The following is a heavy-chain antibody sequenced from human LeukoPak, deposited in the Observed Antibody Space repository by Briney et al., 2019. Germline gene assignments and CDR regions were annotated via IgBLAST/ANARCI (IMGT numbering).Heavy chain of an antibody. J-gene: IGHJ4*02. CDR1: GFTFSSYG. Sequence: PGGSLRLSCAASGFTFSSYGMHWVRQAPGKGLEWVAVISYDGSNKYYADSVKGRFTISRDNSKNTLYLQMNSLRAEDTAVYYCARKGVGSGWSEFDYWGQGTLVTVSS. V-gene: IGHV3-30*03. CDR2: ISYDGSNK. CDR3: ARKGVGSGWSEFDY. D-gene: IGHD6-19*01.